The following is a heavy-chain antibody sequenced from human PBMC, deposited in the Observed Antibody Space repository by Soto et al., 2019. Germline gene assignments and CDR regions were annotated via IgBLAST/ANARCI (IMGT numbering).Heavy chain of an antibody. V-gene: IGHV4-4*02. CDR3: ARGGMVATSPCEY. CDR2: IYQSGST. D-gene: IGHD5-12*01. Sequence: SDTLSLTSAVSGGILRSSNWWRCVRQPPWKGLEWIREIYQSGSTNYNPSLKSRVTISVDKSKNQFSLKLSSVTAADTAVYYCARGGMVATSPCEYWSQG. J-gene: IGHJ4*02. CDR1: GGILRSSNW.